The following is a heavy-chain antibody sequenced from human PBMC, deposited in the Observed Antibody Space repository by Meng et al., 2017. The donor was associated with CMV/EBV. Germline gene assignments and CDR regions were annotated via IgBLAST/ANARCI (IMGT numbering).Heavy chain of an antibody. J-gene: IGHJ6*02. CDR3: AKTIGYCSSTSCYKPLYDYYGMDV. Sequence: GESLKISCAASGFTFSSYGMHWVRQAPGKGLEWVAFIRYDGSNKYYADSVKGRFTISRDNSKNTLYLQMNSLRAEDTAVYYCAKTIGYCSSTSCYKPLYDYYGMDVWGQGTTVTVSS. CDR1: GFTFSSYG. CDR2: IRYDGSNK. D-gene: IGHD2-2*02. V-gene: IGHV3-30*02.